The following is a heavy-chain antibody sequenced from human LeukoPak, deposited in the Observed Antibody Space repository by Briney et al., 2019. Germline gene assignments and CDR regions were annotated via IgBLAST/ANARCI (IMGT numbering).Heavy chain of an antibody. Sequence: PGRSLRLSCAASGFTFSSYGMHWVRQAPGKGLEWVAVISYDGSNKYYADSVKGRFTISRDNSKYTLYLQMNSLRAEDTAVYYCAKANFDFWSGYYFGAFDIWGQGTMVTVSS. V-gene: IGHV3-30*18. J-gene: IGHJ3*02. CDR1: GFTFSSYG. CDR3: AKANFDFWSGYYFGAFDI. D-gene: IGHD3-3*01. CDR2: ISYDGSNK.